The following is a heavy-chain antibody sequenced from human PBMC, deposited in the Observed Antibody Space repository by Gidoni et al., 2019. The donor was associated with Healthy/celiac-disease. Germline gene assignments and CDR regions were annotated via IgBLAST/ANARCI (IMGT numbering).Heavy chain of an antibody. CDR2: ISSSSSTI. V-gene: IGHV3-48*01. Sequence: EVQLVESGGGWVQPGGSLRLSCEATGFPFSRYHMNWVRQAPGKGLEWVSYISSSSSTIYYADSVKGRFTISRDNYKNSLYMQMNSLRAEDTAVYYCARDDDYVSGRGDYYYGMDVWGQGTTVTVSS. D-gene: IGHD3-10*01. CDR1: GFPFSRYH. CDR3: ARDDDYVSGRGDYYYGMDV. J-gene: IGHJ6*02.